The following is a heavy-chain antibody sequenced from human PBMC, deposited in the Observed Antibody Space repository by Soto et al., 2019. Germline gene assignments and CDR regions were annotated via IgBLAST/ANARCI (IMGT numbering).Heavy chain of an antibody. D-gene: IGHD3-3*01. CDR3: ARVATQFFWSGYLDY. Sequence: GWSLRLSCAASVFTFISYAMHWVRQAPGKGLEWVSVISYDGSNKYYADSVKGRFTISRDNSKNTLYLQMNSLRAEDTAVYYCARVATQFFWSGYLDYWGQGTLVTVSS. CDR2: ISYDGSNK. V-gene: IGHV3-30-3*01. CDR1: VFTFISYA. J-gene: IGHJ4*02.